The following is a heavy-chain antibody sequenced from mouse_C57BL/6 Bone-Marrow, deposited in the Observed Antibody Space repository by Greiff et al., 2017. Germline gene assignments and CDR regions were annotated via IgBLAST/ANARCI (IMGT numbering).Heavy chain of an antibody. CDR1: GFSFNTYA. CDR3: ERRSAY. Sequence: EVQLVESGGGLVQPKGSLKLSCAASGFSFNTYAMNWVRQAPGKGLEWVARIRSKSNNYATHYADSVKDRFTISRDDSESMLYLQMNNLKTEDTAMYYCERRSAYWGQGTVVTVSA. CDR2: IRSKSNNYAT. V-gene: IGHV10-1*01. J-gene: IGHJ3*01.